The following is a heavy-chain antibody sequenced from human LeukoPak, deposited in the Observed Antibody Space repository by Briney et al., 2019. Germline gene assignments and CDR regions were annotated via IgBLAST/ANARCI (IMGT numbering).Heavy chain of an antibody. CDR2: INHSGST. CDR1: GGSFSGYY. D-gene: IGHD6-19*01. J-gene: IGHJ5*02. V-gene: IGHV4-34*01. CDR3: AREGSRWLVQVGWFDP. Sequence: KSSETLSLTCAVYGGSFSGYYWSWIRQPPGKGLEWIGEINHSGSTNYNPSLKSRVTISVDTSKNQFSLKLSSVTAADTAVYYCAREGSRWLVQVGWFDPWGQGTLVTVSS.